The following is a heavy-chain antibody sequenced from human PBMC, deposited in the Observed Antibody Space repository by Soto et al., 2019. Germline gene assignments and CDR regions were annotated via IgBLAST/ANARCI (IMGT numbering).Heavy chain of an antibody. V-gene: IGHV4-31*03. J-gene: IGHJ5*02. CDR2: IYYSGST. D-gene: IGHD2-2*01. CDR1: GGSISSADYY. Sequence: SETLSLTCTVPGGSISSADYYWSWIRQRPGKGLEWIAYIYYSGSTYYNPSLKSRVAISVDTSKSQFSLKLTSVTAADTAVYYCARDVVVPAAGEVWFDPWGQGTLVTVDS. CDR3: ARDVVVPAAGEVWFDP.